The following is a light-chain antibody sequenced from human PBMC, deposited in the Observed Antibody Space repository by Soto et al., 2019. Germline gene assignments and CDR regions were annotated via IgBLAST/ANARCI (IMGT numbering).Light chain of an antibody. J-gene: IGKJ4*02. V-gene: IGKV3-20*01. CDR1: QSVSNSY. CDR3: RHYATSLM. Sequence: EVVLTQSPGTLSLSPGERATLSCRASQSVSNSYLAWYQQKPGQAPRLLIYGASSRATGIPDRFSGSGSGTDFTYTISRLERGDFTVYYCRHYATSLMFGGGTKVEI. CDR2: GAS.